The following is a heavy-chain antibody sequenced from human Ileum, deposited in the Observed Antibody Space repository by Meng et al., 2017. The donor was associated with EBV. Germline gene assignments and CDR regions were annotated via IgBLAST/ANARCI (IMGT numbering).Heavy chain of an antibody. V-gene: IGHV4-4*02. CDR1: GDSISSDIW. CDR3: GRDQGRELINH. CDR2: VYHRGDT. D-gene: IGHD1-26*01. Sequence: ASAPGLLNPSGTLPLACPASGDSISSDIWWSWVRPPPGKGLEWIGEVYHRGDTNYNPSLKNRVDISVDKSKNQFYLSLFSVTAADTAVYYCGRDQGRELINHWGQGTLVTVSS. J-gene: IGHJ4*02.